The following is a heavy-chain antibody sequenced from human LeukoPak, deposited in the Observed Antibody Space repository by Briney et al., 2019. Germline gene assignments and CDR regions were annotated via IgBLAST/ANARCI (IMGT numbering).Heavy chain of an antibody. V-gene: IGHV3-21*01. J-gene: IGHJ4*02. D-gene: IGHD3-22*01. CDR3: ARDSSGYTSPLDY. CDR2: ISSSSSYI. Sequence: GGSLRLSCAASGFTFSSYSMNWVRQAPGKGLEWVSSISSSSSYIYYADSVKGRFTISRDNAKNSLYLQMNSLRAEDTAVYYCARDSSGYTSPLDYWGQGTLVTVS. CDR1: GFTFSSYS.